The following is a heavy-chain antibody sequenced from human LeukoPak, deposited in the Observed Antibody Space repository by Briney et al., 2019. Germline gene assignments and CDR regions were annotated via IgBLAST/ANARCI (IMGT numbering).Heavy chain of an antibody. CDR2: IYNGGST. CDR3: AREAYSSSWGPYYYYYGMDV. CDR1: GFTVSRNY. J-gene: IGHJ6*02. Sequence: GGAPRLSCGAPGFTVSRNYKRWGRPAPGEGVGWGPIIYNGGSTYYADSVKGRFTISRDNSKNTLYLQMNSPRAEDTAVYYCAREAYSSSWGPYYYYYGMDVWGQGTTVTVSS. D-gene: IGHD6-13*01. V-gene: IGHV3-66*01.